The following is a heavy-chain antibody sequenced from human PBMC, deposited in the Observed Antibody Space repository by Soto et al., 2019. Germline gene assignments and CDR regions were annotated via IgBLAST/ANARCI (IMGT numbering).Heavy chain of an antibody. CDR1: GGSISSGDYY. J-gene: IGHJ5*02. CDR3: ARVGGGILPHLRHAYNWFDP. Sequence: PSETLSLTCTVSGGSISSGDYYWSWIRQPPGKGLEWIGYIYYSGSTYYNPSLKSRVTISVDTSKNQFSLKLSSVTAADTAVYYCARVGGGILPHLRHAYNWFDPWGQGTLVTVSS. D-gene: IGHD2-15*01. V-gene: IGHV4-30-4*01. CDR2: IYYSGST.